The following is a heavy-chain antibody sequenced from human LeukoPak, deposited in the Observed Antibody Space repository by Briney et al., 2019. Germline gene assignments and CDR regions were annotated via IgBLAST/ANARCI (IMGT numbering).Heavy chain of an antibody. CDR1: GFTFSNYG. J-gene: IGHJ6*02. CDR2: ISGSGDST. CDR3: AKDKGSGTGYYYYGMDV. Sequence: PGGSLRLSCAASGFTFSNYGMSWVRQAPGKGLEWVSGISGSGDSTLYADSVKGRFTISRDNSKNTLYLQMNSLRAEDTAVYQCAKDKGSGTGYYYYGMDVWGQGTTVTVSS. D-gene: IGHD3-10*01. V-gene: IGHV3-23*01.